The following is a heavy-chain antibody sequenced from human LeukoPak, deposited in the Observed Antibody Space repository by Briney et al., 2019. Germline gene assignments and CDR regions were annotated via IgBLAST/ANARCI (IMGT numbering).Heavy chain of an antibody. D-gene: IGHD2-15*01. V-gene: IGHV3-73*01. CDR2: IRSKANSYAT. CDR1: GFTFSGSA. Sequence: GGSLRLSCAASGFTFSGSAMHWVRQASGKGLEWVGRIRSKANSYATAYAASVKGRFTISRDDSKNTAYLQMNSLKTEDTAVYYCRGVVVVAARDWFDPWGQGTLVTVSS. CDR3: RGVVVVAARDWFDP. J-gene: IGHJ5*02.